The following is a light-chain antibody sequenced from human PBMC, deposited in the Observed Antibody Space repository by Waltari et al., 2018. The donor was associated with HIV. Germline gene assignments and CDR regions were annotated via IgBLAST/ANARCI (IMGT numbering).Light chain of an antibody. Sequence: SSVLTQPPSVSGAPGQTVSMTCEGNNVGSKDVHWYQQKPGQAPVLAFYDDSDRPSGTPERFSVSKSGNTATLSISGVEVGDGADYYCQVWDIISAYVIFGGGTKLTVL. CDR1: NVGSKD. J-gene: IGLJ2*01. CDR3: QVWDIISAYVI. CDR2: DDS. V-gene: IGLV3-21*02.